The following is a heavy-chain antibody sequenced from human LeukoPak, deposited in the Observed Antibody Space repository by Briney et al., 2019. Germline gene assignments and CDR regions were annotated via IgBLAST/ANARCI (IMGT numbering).Heavy chain of an antibody. CDR2: IRYDASNE. CDR1: GFTFSLYG. J-gene: IGHJ4*02. CDR3: ARFDYWSGFYPLDH. V-gene: IGHV3-30*02. D-gene: IGHD3-3*01. Sequence: AGGSLRLSCAASGFTFSLYGMQWVRQAPGKGLRWVAFIRYDASNEYYVDSVKGRFTISRDNSENTLYLQMNSLRTEDTAVYYCARFDYWSGFYPLDHWGQGTLVTVSS.